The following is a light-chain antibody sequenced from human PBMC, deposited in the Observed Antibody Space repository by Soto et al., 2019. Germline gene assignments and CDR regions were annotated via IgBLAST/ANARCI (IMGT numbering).Light chain of an antibody. J-gene: IGLJ2*01. Sequence: QAVVTQEPSLTVSPGGTVTLTCASSTGAVTGGYYPNWFQRKPGQAPRPLIYSTSNKHSWTPARFSGSLLGGKAALTLSGVQPEDEAEYYCLLYYGGAQLIFGVGTKLTVL. CDR1: TGAVTGGYY. CDR2: STS. V-gene: IGLV7-43*01. CDR3: LLYYGGAQLI.